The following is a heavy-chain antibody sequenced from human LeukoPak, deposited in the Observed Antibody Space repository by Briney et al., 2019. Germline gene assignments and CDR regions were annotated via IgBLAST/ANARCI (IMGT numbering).Heavy chain of an antibody. CDR1: GFTFSSYG. CDR3: ARVIGWVAAYSGDGAFDI. V-gene: IGHV3-30*03. J-gene: IGHJ3*02. CDR2: ISYDGSNK. Sequence: GGSLRLSCAASGFTFSSYGMHWVRQAPGKGLEWVAVISYDGSNKYYADSVKGRFTISRDNSKNTLYLQMNSLRAEDTAMYYCARVIGWVAAYSGDGAFDIWGQGTMVAVSS. D-gene: IGHD2-15*01.